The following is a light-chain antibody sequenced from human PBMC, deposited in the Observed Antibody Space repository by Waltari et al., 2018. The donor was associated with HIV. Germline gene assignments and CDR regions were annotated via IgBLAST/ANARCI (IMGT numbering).Light chain of an antibody. CDR3: CSYAGSYNYV. V-gene: IGLV2-11*01. CDR1: SSDVGGYKY. Sequence: QSALTQPRSVSGSPGQSVTISCTGTSSDVGGYKYVSWYQQHPGKAPKLMIYDVSKRPSGGPDRFSGSKSGNTASRTISGLQAEDEADYYCCSYAGSYNYVFGTGTKVTVL. CDR2: DVS. J-gene: IGLJ1*01.